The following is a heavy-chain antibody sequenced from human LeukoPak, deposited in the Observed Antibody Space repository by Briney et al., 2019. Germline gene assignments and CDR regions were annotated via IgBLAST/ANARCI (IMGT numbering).Heavy chain of an antibody. Sequence: SETLSLTCTVSGGSISSYYWSWIRQPPAKGLEWIGYIYYRGSTNYNPSLKSRVTISVDTSKNQFSLKLSSVTAADTAVYYCARARMNAFDIWGQGTMVTVSS. J-gene: IGHJ3*02. V-gene: IGHV4-59*01. CDR2: IYYRGST. CDR1: GGSISSYY. CDR3: ARARMNAFDI.